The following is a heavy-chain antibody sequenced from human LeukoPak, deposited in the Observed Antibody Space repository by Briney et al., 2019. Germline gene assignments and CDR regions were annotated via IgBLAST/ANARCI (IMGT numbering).Heavy chain of an antibody. Sequence: GGSLRLSCTASGFTFSSYNMHWVRQPTGKGLEWASAVGTAGDTYYPGSVKGRFTISRENAKNSLYLQMNSLRAGDTAVYYCARRGDSRGYYDAFDIWGQGTMVTVSS. CDR2: VGTAGDT. CDR1: GFTFSSYN. D-gene: IGHD3-22*01. J-gene: IGHJ3*02. CDR3: ARRGDSRGYYDAFDI. V-gene: IGHV3-13*01.